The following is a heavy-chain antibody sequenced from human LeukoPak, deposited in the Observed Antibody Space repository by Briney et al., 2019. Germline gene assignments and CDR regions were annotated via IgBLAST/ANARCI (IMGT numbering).Heavy chain of an antibody. J-gene: IGHJ5*02. CDR3: AKVGGDEYCSSTSCWGSWFDP. V-gene: IGHV3-23*01. Sequence: PGGSLRLSCAASGFTFSSYAMSWVRQAPGKGLDWVSAISASGGSTYYADSVKGRFTISRDNSKNTLYLQMNSLRAEDTAVYYCAKVGGDEYCSSTSCWGSWFDPWGQGTLVTVSS. CDR1: GFTFSSYA. CDR2: ISASGGST. D-gene: IGHD2-2*01.